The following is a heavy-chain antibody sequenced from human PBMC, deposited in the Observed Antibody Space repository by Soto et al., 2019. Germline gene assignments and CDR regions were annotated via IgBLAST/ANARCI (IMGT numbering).Heavy chain of an antibody. V-gene: IGHV1-3*01. CDR1: GITFTTYA. CDR2: INAGNGDT. CDR3: ARAITGYVT. J-gene: IGHJ5*02. Sequence: QVQLVQSGAEVEKPGASVKVSCKASGITFTTYAIHWVRQAPGQRLEWMGWINAGNGDTRYSQKFQGRVTLTRDTSASTAYMELSSLRSEDTAIYYCARAITGYVTWGQGTLVTVSS. D-gene: IGHD5-12*01.